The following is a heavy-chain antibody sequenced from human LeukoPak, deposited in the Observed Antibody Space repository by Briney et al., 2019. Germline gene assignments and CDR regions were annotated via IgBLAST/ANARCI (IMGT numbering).Heavy chain of an antibody. V-gene: IGHV3-48*03. J-gene: IGHJ4*02. CDR1: GFTFSSYE. D-gene: IGHD3-9*01. CDR2: ISSSGGTI. Sequence: GGSLRLSCAASGFTFSSYEMNWVRQAPGKGLEWVSYISSSGGTIYYADSVKGRFTISRDNAKKSLYLQMNSLRAEDTAVYYCAREIHDILTGYYPGGNDYWGQGTLVTVSS. CDR3: AREIHDILTGYYPGGNDY.